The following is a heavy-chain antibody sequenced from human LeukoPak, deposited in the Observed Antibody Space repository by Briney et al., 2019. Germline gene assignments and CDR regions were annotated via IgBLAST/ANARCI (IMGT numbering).Heavy chain of an antibody. CDR1: GFSFSSYG. CDR3: ARDENINYDFWSGPTN. V-gene: IGHV3-30*03. D-gene: IGHD3-3*01. Sequence: PGRSLRLSCAASGFSFSSYGMHWVRQAPGKGLQWVAVVSYDGSSENYADSVRGRFTVSRDNSKNTVYLQMNSLRAEDTAVYYCARDENINYDFWSGPTNWGQGTLVTVSS. CDR2: VSYDGSSE. J-gene: IGHJ4*02.